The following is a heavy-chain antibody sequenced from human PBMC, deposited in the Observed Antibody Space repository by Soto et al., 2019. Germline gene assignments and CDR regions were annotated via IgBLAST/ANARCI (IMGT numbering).Heavy chain of an antibody. V-gene: IGHV3-30*18. D-gene: IGHD6-19*01. Sequence: QVQLVESGGGVVQPGRSLRLSCAASGFTFSSYGMHWVRQAAGKGLEWVAVISYDGSNKYYADSVKGRFAISRDNSKNTLYLQMNSLRAEYTAVYYCANDGGIAVAGTDAFDIWGQVHMFTVSS. J-gene: IGHJ3*02. CDR1: GFTFSSYG. CDR2: ISYDGSNK. CDR3: ANDGGIAVAGTDAFDI.